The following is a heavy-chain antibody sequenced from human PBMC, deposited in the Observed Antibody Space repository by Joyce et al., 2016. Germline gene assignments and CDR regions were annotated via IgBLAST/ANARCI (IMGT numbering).Heavy chain of an antibody. D-gene: IGHD6-19*01. Sequence: EVQLVQSGAEVKKPGESLKLSCTAFGYNFPRHGIDWVRQMPGKGLEWMGIIYPGDSYTSYSPSFQGQVTVAADTAINTVCLQWSSLAASDSAMYFCARFADSGWSHFDYWGQGTRVTVSS. CDR3: ARFADSGWSHFDY. J-gene: IGHJ4*02. CDR1: GYNFPRHG. V-gene: IGHV5-51*01. CDR2: IYPGDSYT.